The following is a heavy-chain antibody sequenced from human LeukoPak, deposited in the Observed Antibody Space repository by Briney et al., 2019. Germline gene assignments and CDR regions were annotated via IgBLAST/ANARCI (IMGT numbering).Heavy chain of an antibody. CDR1: GFTFSDYY. V-gene: IGHV3-11*01. J-gene: IGHJ3*02. D-gene: IGHD3-22*01. CDR3: ARAHPRFMIVVVQNQVAFDI. Sequence: GSLRLSCAASGFTFSDYYMSWIRRAPGKGLEWVSYISSSGSTIYYADSVKGRFTISRDNAKNSLYLQMNSLRAEDTAVYYCARAHPRFMIVVVQNQVAFDIWGQGTMVTVSS. CDR2: ISSSGSTI.